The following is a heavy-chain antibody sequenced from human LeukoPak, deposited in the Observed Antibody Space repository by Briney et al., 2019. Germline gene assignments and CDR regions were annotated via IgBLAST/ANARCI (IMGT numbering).Heavy chain of an antibody. Sequence: SVKVSCKASGGTFSSYAISWVRQAPGQGLEWMGGIIPIFGTANYAQKFQGRATITADESTSTAYMELSSLRSEDTAVYYCARDYCSGGSCSPNDAFDIWGQGTMVTVSS. V-gene: IGHV1-69*01. CDR1: GGTFSSYA. J-gene: IGHJ3*02. D-gene: IGHD2-15*01. CDR3: ARDYCSGGSCSPNDAFDI. CDR2: IIPIFGTA.